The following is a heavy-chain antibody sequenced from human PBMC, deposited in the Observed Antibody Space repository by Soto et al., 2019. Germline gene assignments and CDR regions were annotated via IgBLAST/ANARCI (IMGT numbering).Heavy chain of an antibody. Sequence: QAQVVQSGAEVRKPGSSVKLSCKASEGTFNSYAIAWVRQAPGQGLEWKGGIIPYYNKLNYAQKFQDRVTITADDSTNTVYMELSSLRSDDTSVYFCASGASRWYPYFFDSWAQGTLVTVSS. CDR1: EGTFNSYA. CDR2: IIPYYNKL. V-gene: IGHV1-69*01. J-gene: IGHJ4*02. CDR3: ASGASRWYPYFFDS. D-gene: IGHD6-13*01.